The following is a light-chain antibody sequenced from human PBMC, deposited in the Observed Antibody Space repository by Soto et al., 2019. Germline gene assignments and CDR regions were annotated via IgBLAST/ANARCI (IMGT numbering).Light chain of an antibody. CDR2: RDN. Sequence: QSVLAQPPSASGTPGQRVTIPCSGSSANIGSKYVYWYQQLPGTAPKVLMSRDNQRPSGVPDRFSGSKSGTSASLAISGLRAEDEADYYCAAWDDSLSGYVFGTGTKVTVL. CDR1: SANIGSKY. CDR3: AAWDDSLSGYV. V-gene: IGLV1-47*01. J-gene: IGLJ1*01.